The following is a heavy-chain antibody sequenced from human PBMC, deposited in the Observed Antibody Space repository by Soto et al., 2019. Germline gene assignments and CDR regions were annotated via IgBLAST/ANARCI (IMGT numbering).Heavy chain of an antibody. CDR2: IYWDDDK. CDR1: GFSLSTSGVS. D-gene: IGHD2-8*01. CDR3: ARSRWSYCFDY. Sequence: QITLKETGPTLVKPTQTLTLTCTFSGFSLSTSGVSVGWIRQSPGKALEWLALIYWDDDKRYSPSLKSRLTITKDTSKNQVVLTMTNMDPVATATDFCARSRWSYCFDYWGQGTLVTVSS. V-gene: IGHV2-5*02. J-gene: IGHJ4*02.